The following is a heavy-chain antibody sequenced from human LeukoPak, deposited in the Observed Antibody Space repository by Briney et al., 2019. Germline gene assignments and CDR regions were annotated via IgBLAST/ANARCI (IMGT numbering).Heavy chain of an antibody. D-gene: IGHD3-10*01. CDR2: INPNSGGT. CDR3: ARDRYGSGSLYYYFDY. Sequence: ASVKVSCKASGYTFTGYYMHWVRQAPGQGLEWMGWINPNSGGTNYAQKFQGRVTMTRDTSISTAYMELRSLRSDDTAVYYCARDRYGSGSLYYYFDYWGQGTLVTVSS. CDR1: GYTFTGYY. V-gene: IGHV1-2*02. J-gene: IGHJ4*02.